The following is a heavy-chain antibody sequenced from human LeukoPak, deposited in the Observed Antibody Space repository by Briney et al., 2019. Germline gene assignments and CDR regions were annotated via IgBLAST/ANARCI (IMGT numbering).Heavy chain of an antibody. D-gene: IGHD6-13*01. Sequence: GGSLRLSCAASGFTFSSYWMHWVRQAPGKGLVWVSRINTDGSRTSYADSVKGRFTISRDNAKNTLYLQMNSLRAEDTAVYYCARLGYSSSFDPWGQGSLVTVSS. J-gene: IGHJ5*02. CDR2: INTDGSRT. CDR1: GFTFSSYW. CDR3: ARLGYSSSFDP. V-gene: IGHV3-74*01.